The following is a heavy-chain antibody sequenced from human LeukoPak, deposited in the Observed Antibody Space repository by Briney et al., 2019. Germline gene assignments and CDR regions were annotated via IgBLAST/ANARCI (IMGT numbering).Heavy chain of an antibody. Sequence: GGSLRPSCAASGLTVSSNYMTWVRQAPGKGLEWVSVIYRDGSTYYADSVKGRFTISRDNSKNTVYLQMNSLRAEDTAVYYCARGLGYCSGGSCYPFDYWGQGTLVTVSS. V-gene: IGHV3-53*01. D-gene: IGHD2-15*01. J-gene: IGHJ4*02. CDR2: IYRDGST. CDR1: GLTVSSNY. CDR3: ARGLGYCSGGSCYPFDY.